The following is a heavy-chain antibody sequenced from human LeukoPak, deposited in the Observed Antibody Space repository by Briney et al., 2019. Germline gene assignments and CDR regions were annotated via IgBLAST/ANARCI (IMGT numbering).Heavy chain of an antibody. CDR2: IYTSGST. CDR1: GGSISSYY. V-gene: IGHV4-59*01. J-gene: IGHJ5*02. D-gene: IGHD6-13*01. CDR3: ARDGLAAAGLDP. Sequence: KTSETLSLTCTVSGGSISSYYWSWIRQPPGKGLEWIGYIYTSGSTNYNPSLKSRVTISVDTSKNQFSLKLSSVTAADTAVYYCARDGLAAAGLDPWGQGTLVTVSS.